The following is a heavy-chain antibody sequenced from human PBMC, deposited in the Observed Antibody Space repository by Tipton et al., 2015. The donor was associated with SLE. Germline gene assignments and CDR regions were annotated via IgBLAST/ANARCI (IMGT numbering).Heavy chain of an antibody. CDR2: IYYSGST. J-gene: IGHJ4*02. V-gene: IGHV4-59*11. Sequence: LRLSCTVSGGSISSHYWSWIRQPPGKGLEWIGYIYYSGSTNYNPSLKSRVTISVDTSKNQFSLKLSSVTAADTAVYYCARARETFEYSSSSGFDYWGQGTLVTVSS. D-gene: IGHD6-6*01. CDR3: ARARETFEYSSSSGFDY. CDR1: GGSISSHY.